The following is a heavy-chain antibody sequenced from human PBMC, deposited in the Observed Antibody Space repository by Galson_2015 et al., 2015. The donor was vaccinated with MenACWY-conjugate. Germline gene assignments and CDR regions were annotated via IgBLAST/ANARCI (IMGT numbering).Heavy chain of an antibody. CDR3: ARGQAGKAYFNY. CDR2: ITSSSDTI. V-gene: IGHV3-48*01. Sequence: SLRLSCAASGFTFNRNSMNWVRQAPGKGLEWISYITSSSDTIYYADSVKGRFTISRDNAKNSLYLQMNSLRAEDTAVYYCARGQAGKAYFNYWGQGTLVTVSS. D-gene: IGHD3-10*01. CDR1: GFTFNRNS. J-gene: IGHJ4*02.